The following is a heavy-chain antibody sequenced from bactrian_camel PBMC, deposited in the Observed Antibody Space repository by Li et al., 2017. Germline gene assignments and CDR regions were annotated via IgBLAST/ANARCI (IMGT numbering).Heavy chain of an antibody. Sequence: VQLVESGGGLVQPGGSLRLSCAASGFSFDDYAMTWIRQAPGKGLEWVSSINSGGSTTHYADSVKGRFTISEDNAKNTMYLQMNNLKAEDTAMYYCAADFMANCKGGVTTLKHRGQGTQVTVS. V-gene: IGHV3S36*01. J-gene: IGHJ4*01. CDR3: AADFMANCKGGVTTLKH. CDR2: INSGGSTT. CDR1: GFSFDDYA. D-gene: IGHD7*01.